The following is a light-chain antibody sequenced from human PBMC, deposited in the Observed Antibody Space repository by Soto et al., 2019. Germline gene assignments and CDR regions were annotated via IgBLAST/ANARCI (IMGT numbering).Light chain of an antibody. V-gene: IGLV2-14*01. CDR2: EVS. CDR1: SSDVGNCNC. Sequence: QSLLTQPASVSGSPGQSITISCTGASSDVGNCNCVSWYQQHPGKAPKLMIYEVSNRPSGVSDRFSGSKAGNTASLTISGLQAEDEADYYCSSFTTSRPWVLGGGTKVTV. J-gene: IGLJ3*02. CDR3: SSFTTSRPWV.